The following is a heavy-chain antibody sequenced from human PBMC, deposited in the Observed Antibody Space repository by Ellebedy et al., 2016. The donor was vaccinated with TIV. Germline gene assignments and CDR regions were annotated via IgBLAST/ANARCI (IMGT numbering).Heavy chain of an antibody. CDR2: INPSGGST. V-gene: IGHV1-46*01. CDR3: ARIGYSSGAADFGY. J-gene: IGHJ4*02. Sequence: ASVKVSCKASGYTFTGYYMHWVRQAPGQGLEWMGIINPSGGSTNYAQKFQGRVTMTRDTSISTAYMELSRLRSDDTAVYYCARIGYSSGAADFGYWGQGTLVTVSS. D-gene: IGHD6-25*01. CDR1: GYTFTGYY.